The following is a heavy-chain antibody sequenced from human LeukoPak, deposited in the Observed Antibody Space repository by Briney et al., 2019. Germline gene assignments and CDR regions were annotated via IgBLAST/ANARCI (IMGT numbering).Heavy chain of an antibody. V-gene: IGHV3-23*01. CDR2: ISGSGGST. J-gene: IGHJ3*02. CDR3: AKGRYYYDSSDAFDI. D-gene: IGHD3-22*01. CDR1: GFTFSSYA. Sequence: GGSLRLTCASSGFTFSSYAMNWVRQAPWKGLDGVSAISGSGGSTFYADSVKGRFTISRDNSKNTLFLQMNSLRAEDTAVYYCAKGRYYYDSSDAFDIWGQGTMVTVSS.